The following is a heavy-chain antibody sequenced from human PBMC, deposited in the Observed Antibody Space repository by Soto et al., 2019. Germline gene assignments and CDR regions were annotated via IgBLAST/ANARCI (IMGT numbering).Heavy chain of an antibody. V-gene: IGHV3-23*01. J-gene: IGHJ4*02. D-gene: IGHD2-8*02. CDR2: ISTSSNT. CDR1: GFTFGDYA. Sequence: PGGSLRLSCAASGFTFGDYAMSWFRQAPGRGLEWVSTISTSSNTYYADSVKGRFTISRDNSKNTLYLQMNSLRAEDTAVYYCAKISGGRFDYWGQGTLVTVSS. CDR3: AKISGGRFDY.